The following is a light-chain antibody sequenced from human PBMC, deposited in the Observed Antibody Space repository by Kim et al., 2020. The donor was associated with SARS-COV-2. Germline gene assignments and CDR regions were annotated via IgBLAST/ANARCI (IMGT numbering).Light chain of an antibody. V-gene: IGKV2-24*01. Sequence: DIVMTQAPLSLPVTLGQPASISCRSSQSLVHRDGITYLSWLHQRPGQPPRLLIYQISKRFSGVPDRFSGRGAGTDFTLEISRVEAEDVGVFYCTQVTQFPYSFGQGTKLEI. CDR3: TQVTQFPYS. J-gene: IGKJ2*01. CDR2: QIS. CDR1: QSLVHRDGITY.